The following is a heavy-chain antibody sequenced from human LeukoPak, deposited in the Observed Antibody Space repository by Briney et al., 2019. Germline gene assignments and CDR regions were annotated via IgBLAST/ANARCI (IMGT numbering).Heavy chain of an antibody. D-gene: IGHD3-3*01. V-gene: IGHV4-59*11. CDR2: IYYSGST. J-gene: IGHJ5*02. CDR3: ARSPITIFGVVNNNWFDP. Sequence: PSETLSLTCTVSGGSISSHYWSWIRQPPGKGLEWIGYIYYSGSTNYNPSLKSRVTISVDTSKNQFSLKLSSATAADTAVYYCARSPITIFGVVNNNWFDPWGQGTLVTVSS. CDR1: GGSISSHY.